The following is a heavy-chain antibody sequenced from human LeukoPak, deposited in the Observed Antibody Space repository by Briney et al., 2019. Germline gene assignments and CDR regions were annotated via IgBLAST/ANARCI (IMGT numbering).Heavy chain of an antibody. CDR1: GGSISSGDYY. D-gene: IGHD3-3*01. J-gene: IGHJ6*02. CDR3: ARGPFGVVIGMGFYYYGMDV. V-gene: IGHV4-30-4*01. Sequence: SETLSLTCTVSGGSISSGDYYWSWIRQPPGQGLEWFGYIYYSGITYYNPSLKSRVTISVDTSKNQFSLKLSSVTAADTAVYYCARGPFGVVIGMGFYYYGMDVWGQGTTVTVS. CDR2: IYYSGIT.